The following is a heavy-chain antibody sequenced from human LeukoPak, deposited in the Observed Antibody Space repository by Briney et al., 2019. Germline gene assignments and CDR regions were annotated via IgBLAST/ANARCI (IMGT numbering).Heavy chain of an antibody. Sequence: SETLSLTCTVSGGSISSYYWSWIRQPPGKGLEWIGYIYYSGSTNYNPSLKSRVTISVDTSKNQFSLKLSSVTAADTAVYYCARTLYYYDSSGFGRYYFDYWGQGTLVTVSS. V-gene: IGHV4-59*08. CDR3: ARTLYYYDSSGFGRYYFDY. CDR2: IYYSGST. CDR1: GGSISSYY. J-gene: IGHJ4*02. D-gene: IGHD3-22*01.